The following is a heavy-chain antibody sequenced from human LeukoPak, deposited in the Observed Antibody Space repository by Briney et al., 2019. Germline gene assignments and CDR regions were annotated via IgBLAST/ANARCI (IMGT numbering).Heavy chain of an antibody. J-gene: IGHJ4*02. D-gene: IGHD1-26*01. Sequence: ASVKVSCKASGGTFSSYAISWVRQAPGQGLEWMGGIIPIFVTSNYAQKFQGRVTMTRDMSTSTVYMEMSSLRSEHTAVYYCARAPYSGSHFDYWGQGTLVTVSS. CDR3: ARAPYSGSHFDY. CDR1: GGTFSSYA. CDR2: IIPIFVTS. V-gene: IGHV1-69*05.